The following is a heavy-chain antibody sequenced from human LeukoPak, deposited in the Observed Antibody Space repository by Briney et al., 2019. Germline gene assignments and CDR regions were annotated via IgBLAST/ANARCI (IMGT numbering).Heavy chain of an antibody. J-gene: IGHJ4*02. CDR1: GRSISRCGYH. CDR3: ARVASISSPLFDY. Sequence: SQTLSLTCTVSGRSISRCGYHWSWIPQHPGKGLEGIVYNYYSQSTYYNPSLKSRVTISVDTSKNQFSLKLSSVTAADTAVYYWARVASISSPLFDYWGQGTLVTVSS. D-gene: IGHD2-21*01. V-gene: IGHV4-31*03. CDR2: NYYSQST.